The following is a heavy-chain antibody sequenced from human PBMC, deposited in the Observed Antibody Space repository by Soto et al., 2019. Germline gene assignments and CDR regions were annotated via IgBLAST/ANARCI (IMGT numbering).Heavy chain of an antibody. V-gene: IGHV3-23*01. CDR2: ISDSGRDT. J-gene: IGHJ6*02. Sequence: GGSLRLSCAASGFTFSSYGMSWVRQAPGKGLEWVSSISDSGRDTLYADSVKGRFTISRDNSKNTLYLQMNSLRAEDPAVYYCARGAISTSGMDVWGQGSTVTVSS. CDR1: GFTFSSYG. CDR3: ARGAISTSGMDV. D-gene: IGHD3-3*01.